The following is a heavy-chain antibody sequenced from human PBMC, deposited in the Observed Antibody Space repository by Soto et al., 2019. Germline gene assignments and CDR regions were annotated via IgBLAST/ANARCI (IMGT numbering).Heavy chain of an antibody. D-gene: IGHD2-2*02. CDR3: ARDRDSCYTFLCGNYYYYGMDV. J-gene: IGHJ6*04. Sequence: ASVKVSCKASGYTFTSYGISWVRQAPGQGLEWMGWISAYNGNTNYAQKLQGRVTMTTDTSTSTAYMELRSLRSDDTAVYYCARDRDSCYTFLCGNYYYYGMDVWGKGTTVPVSS. CDR1: GYTFTSYG. CDR2: ISAYNGNT. V-gene: IGHV1-18*01.